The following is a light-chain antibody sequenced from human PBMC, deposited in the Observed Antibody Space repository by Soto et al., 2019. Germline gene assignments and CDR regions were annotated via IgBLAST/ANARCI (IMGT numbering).Light chain of an antibody. CDR2: EGT. J-gene: IGLJ3*02. CDR1: NNDVGNYKL. CDR3: YSYAGTSTWV. Sequence: QSVLTQPASVSESPGQSITISCTGTNNDVGNYKLVSWFQHHLGKAPKLIIYEGTKRPPGVSNRFSASQSGNTASLTISGLQAEDEADYYCYSYAGTSTWVFGGGTKLTVL. V-gene: IGLV2-23*01.